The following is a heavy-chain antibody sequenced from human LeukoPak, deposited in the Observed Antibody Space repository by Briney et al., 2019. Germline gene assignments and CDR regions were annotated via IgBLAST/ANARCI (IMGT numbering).Heavy chain of an antibody. CDR1: GDTFSSYA. J-gene: IGHJ1*01. Sequence: SVKVSCKASGDTFSSYAISWVRQAPGQGLEWMGRIIPICGTANYAQKFQGRVTITTDESTSTAYMELSSLRSEDTAVYYCARDALSSVGATIGHFQHWGQGTLVTVSS. CDR2: IIPICGTA. D-gene: IGHD1-26*01. CDR3: ARDALSSVGATIGHFQH. V-gene: IGHV1-69*05.